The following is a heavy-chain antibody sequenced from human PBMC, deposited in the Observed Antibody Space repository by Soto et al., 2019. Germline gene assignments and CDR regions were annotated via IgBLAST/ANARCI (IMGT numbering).Heavy chain of an antibody. CDR3: ARAHRTKYSGYAGRGYCFDY. J-gene: IGHJ4*02. V-gene: IGHV4-61*01. D-gene: IGHD5-12*01. CDR2: IYYSGST. Sequence: PSETLSLTCTVSGGSISSSTYYWSWIRQPPGKGLEWIGYIYYSGSTNYNPSLKSRVTISVDTSKNQFSLKLSSVTAADTAVYYCARAHRTKYSGYAGRGYCFDYWGQGTLVTVSS. CDR1: GGSISSSTYY.